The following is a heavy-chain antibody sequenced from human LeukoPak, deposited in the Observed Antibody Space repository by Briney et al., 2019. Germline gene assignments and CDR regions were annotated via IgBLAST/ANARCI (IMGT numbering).Heavy chain of an antibody. CDR1: GGSMSSSNSY. J-gene: IGHJ4*02. D-gene: IGHD4-11*01. V-gene: IGHV4-39*02. Sequence: PSETLSLTCTVSGGSMSSSNSYWGWIRQAPGKGLEWIGSIHYTGTTYYTPSLKSRVTMSVDTSRNHFSLLLSSVAAADTAVYYCGGYDQDNYDFHYWGQGTLVSLSS. CDR3: GGYDQDNYDFHY. CDR2: IHYTGTT.